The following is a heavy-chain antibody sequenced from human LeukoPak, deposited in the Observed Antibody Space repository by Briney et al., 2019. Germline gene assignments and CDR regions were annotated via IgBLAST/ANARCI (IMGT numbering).Heavy chain of an antibody. CDR1: GYTFSSYD. Sequence: ASVKVSCKATGYTFSSYDVNWVRQATGQGLEWMGWMNPNSGNTGYAQEFQGRVTMTRNTSISTAYMEVSGLRSEDTAVYYCARAPSPTSYGMDVWGQGTTVTVSS. CDR3: ARAPSPTSYGMDV. D-gene: IGHD2-2*01. V-gene: IGHV1-8*01. J-gene: IGHJ6*02. CDR2: MNPNSGNT.